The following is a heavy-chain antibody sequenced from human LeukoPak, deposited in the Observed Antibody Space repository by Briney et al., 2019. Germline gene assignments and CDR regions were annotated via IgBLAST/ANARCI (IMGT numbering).Heavy chain of an antibody. CDR1: GGTFSSYA. CDR2: IIPIFGTA. D-gene: IGHD3-22*01. J-gene: IGHJ3*02. CDR3: ARDRTYYDSSGYPLADAFDI. V-gene: IGHV1-69*06. Sequence: GASVKVSCKASGGTFSSYAISWVRQAPGQGLEWMGGIIPIFGTADYAQKFQGRVTITADKSTSTAYMELSSLRSEDTAVYYCARDRTYYDSSGYPLADAFDIWGQGTMVTVSS.